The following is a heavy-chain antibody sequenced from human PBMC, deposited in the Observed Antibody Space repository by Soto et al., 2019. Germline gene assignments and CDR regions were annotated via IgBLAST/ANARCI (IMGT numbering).Heavy chain of an antibody. D-gene: IGHD6-6*01. Sequence: PSETLSLTCAVYGGSFSGYYWSWIRQPPGKGLEWIGEINHSGSTNYNPSLKSRVTISVDTSKNQFSLKLSSVTAADTAVYYCARCIAARFDYIRWGLDPWGQGTLVTVSS. CDR3: ARCIAARFDYIRWGLDP. CDR1: GGSFSGYY. J-gene: IGHJ5*02. CDR2: INHSGST. V-gene: IGHV4-34*01.